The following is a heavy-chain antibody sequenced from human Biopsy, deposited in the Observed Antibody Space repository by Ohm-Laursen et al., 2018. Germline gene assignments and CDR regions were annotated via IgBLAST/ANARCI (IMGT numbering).Heavy chain of an antibody. CDR2: IYYSVMT. D-gene: IGHD4-11*01. CDR1: GDSVTKYY. V-gene: IGHV4-59*02. Sequence: TLSLTCIVSGDSVTKYYWSWIRQPPGKGLEWIGHIYYSVMTNYNPSLQSRVSISVDTSRNQVSLTLSSVTAADTAVYYCARDSGILNYGNFKYYHYYGMDVWGQGTTVTVSS. CDR3: ARDSGILNYGNFKYYHYYGMDV. J-gene: IGHJ6*02.